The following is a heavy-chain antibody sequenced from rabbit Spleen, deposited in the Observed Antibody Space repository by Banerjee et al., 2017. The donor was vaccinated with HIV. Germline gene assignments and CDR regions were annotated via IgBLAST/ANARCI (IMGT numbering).Heavy chain of an antibody. Sequence: QEQVLESGGGLVKPEGSLKLSCTASGFSFSNKVVMCWVRQAPGKGLEWIGCINAVTGKAVYANWAKGRVTISKTSSTTVTLQLTSLTVADTATYFCARDSTTSGNIYYNLWGPGTLVTVS. V-gene: IGHV1S45*01. CDR3: ARDSTTSGNIYYNL. J-gene: IGHJ4*01. D-gene: IGHD8-1*01. CDR2: INAVTGKA. CDR1: GFSFSNKVV.